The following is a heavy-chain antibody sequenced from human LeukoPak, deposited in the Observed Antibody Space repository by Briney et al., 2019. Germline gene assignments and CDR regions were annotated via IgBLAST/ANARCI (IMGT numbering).Heavy chain of an antibody. V-gene: IGHV4-34*01. D-gene: IGHD5-12*01. CDR1: GGSFSDYY. CDR2: VNHSGST. CDR3: ARRGAYSGNDLAWYFDL. J-gene: IGHJ2*01. Sequence: SETLSLTCAVYGGSFSDYYWTWIRQPPGKGLEWIGEVNHSGSTNYNPSLKSRVTMSVDTSKNQFSLKLTSVTAADTAVYYCARRGAYSGNDLAWYFDLWGRGTLVTVSS.